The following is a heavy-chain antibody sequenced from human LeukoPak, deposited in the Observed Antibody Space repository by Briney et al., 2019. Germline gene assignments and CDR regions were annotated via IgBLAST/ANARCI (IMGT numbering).Heavy chain of an antibody. V-gene: IGHV4-59*01. CDR1: GGSIDSTNW. CDR2: IYYSGNT. Sequence: PSETLSLTCDVSGGSIDSTNWWNWVRQPPGKGLEWVGYIYYSGNTNYNPSLKSRVTISVDTSKNQFSLKLNSVTAADTAVYYCARLSSGCLDYWGQGTLVPVSS. D-gene: IGHD6-19*01. J-gene: IGHJ4*02. CDR3: ARLSSGCLDY.